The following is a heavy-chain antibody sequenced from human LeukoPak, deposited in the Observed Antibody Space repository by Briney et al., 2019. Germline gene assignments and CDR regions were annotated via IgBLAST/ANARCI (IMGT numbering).Heavy chain of an antibody. V-gene: IGHV4-30-2*01. J-gene: IGHJ4*02. CDR2: IYHSGST. D-gene: IGHD3-16*01. CDR3: ARGQPQRHRRGNYFDY. CDR1: GGSISSGGYY. Sequence: PSETLSLTCTVSGGSISSGGYYWSWIRQPPGKGLEWIGYIYHSGSTYYNPSLKSRVTISVDRSKNQFSLKLSSVTAADTAVYYCARGQPQRHRRGNYFDYWGQGTLVTVSS.